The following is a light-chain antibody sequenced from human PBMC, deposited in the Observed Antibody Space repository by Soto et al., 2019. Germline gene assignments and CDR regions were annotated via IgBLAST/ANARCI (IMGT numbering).Light chain of an antibody. CDR1: QSVSSSY. CDR3: QQYGSSPP. J-gene: IGKJ4*02. CDR2: GAS. V-gene: IGKV3-20*01. Sequence: EIVLTQSPGTLSLSPGERATLSCRASQSVSSSYLAWYQQKHGQAPRLLIYGASSRATGIPDRFSGSGSGTDFTLTISRLEPEDFAVYYCQQYGSSPPFGGGTKVEIK.